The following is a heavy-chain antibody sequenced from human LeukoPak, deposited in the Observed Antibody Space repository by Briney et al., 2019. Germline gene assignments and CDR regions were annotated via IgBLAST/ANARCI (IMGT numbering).Heavy chain of an antibody. CDR2: IIPIFGTA. CDR3: ARVSYGPSLYYYYYYMDI. J-gene: IGHJ6*03. D-gene: IGHD5-18*01. V-gene: IGHV1-69*06. CDR1: GGTFSSYA. Sequence: ASVKVSCKASGGTFSSYAISWVRQAPGQGLEWMGGIIPIFGTANYAQKFQGRVTITADKSTSTAYMELSSLRSEDTAVYYCARVSYGPSLYYYYYYMDIWGKGTTVTVSS.